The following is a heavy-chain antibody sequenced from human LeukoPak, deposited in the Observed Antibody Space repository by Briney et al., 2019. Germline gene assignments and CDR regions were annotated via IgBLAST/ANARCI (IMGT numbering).Heavy chain of an antibody. Sequence: GGSLRLSCAASGFTFSNYWMSWVRQAPGRGLEWVANIKEDGSEKYYVDSVKGRFTISRDNAKNSLYLQMNSLRAEDTAVYYCASVAVAGPTYYYGMDVWGQGTTVTVSS. CDR2: IKEDGSEK. V-gene: IGHV3-7*01. CDR3: ASVAVAGPTYYYGMDV. J-gene: IGHJ6*02. D-gene: IGHD6-19*01. CDR1: GFTFSNYW.